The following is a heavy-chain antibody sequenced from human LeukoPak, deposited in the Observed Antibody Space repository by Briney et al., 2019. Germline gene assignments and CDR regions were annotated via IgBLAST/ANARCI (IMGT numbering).Heavy chain of an antibody. V-gene: IGHV3-23*01. CDR3: AKGGDSWSGLVDY. D-gene: IGHD3-3*01. Sequence: GGSLRLSCAASGFTFNSYAMNWVRQAPGKGLEWVSVISGSGSSTYYADSVKGRFTISRDNSKNTLYLQMSSLRAEDTAVYYCAKGGDSWSGLVDYWGQGTLVTVSS. CDR2: ISGSGSST. CDR1: GFTFNSYA. J-gene: IGHJ4*02.